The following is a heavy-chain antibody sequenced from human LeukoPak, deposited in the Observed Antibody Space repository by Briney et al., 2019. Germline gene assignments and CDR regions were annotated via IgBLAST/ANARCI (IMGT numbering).Heavy chain of an antibody. CDR1: YTFTSYG. CDR2: ISAYNGNT. J-gene: IGHJ4*02. CDR3: ARDRGAVAGPYCFDY. Sequence: ASVKASCKASYTFTSYGITWVRQAPGQGLEWMGWISAYNGNTNYAQNLQGRVTMTTDTFTSTAYMELRSLRSDDTAVYYCARDRGAVAGPYCFDYWGQGTLVTVSS. D-gene: IGHD6-19*01. V-gene: IGHV1-18*01.